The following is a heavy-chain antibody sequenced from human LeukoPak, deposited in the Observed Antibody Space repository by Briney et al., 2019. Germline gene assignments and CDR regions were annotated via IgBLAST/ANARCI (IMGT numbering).Heavy chain of an antibody. D-gene: IGHD3/OR15-3a*01. J-gene: IGHJ5*02. Sequence: GGSLRLSCAVSGFRVSDYYVSWVRQAPGKGLEWIGLIRDSGEAFYADFARGRFAISRDESENTLYLQMNSLRVEDTAVYFCARDRAANQDWVEFDPWGQGTPVIVSS. V-gene: IGHV3-66*03. CDR3: ARDRAANQDWVEFDP. CDR2: IRDSGEA. CDR1: GFRVSDYY.